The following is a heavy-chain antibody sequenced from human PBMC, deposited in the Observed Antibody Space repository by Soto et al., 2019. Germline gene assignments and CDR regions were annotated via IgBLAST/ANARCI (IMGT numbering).Heavy chain of an antibody. D-gene: IGHD6-19*01. CDR1: GGSTSSGGYS. CDR3: ARGGLLPDY. CDR2: ISHSGST. Sequence: QLQLQESSSGLVKPSQTLSLTCAVSGGSTSSGGYSWSWLRQPPGKGLEWIGYISHSGSTYYNPSLKSRVTISVDTSKNQFSLMLSSVTAADTAVYYCARGGLLPDYWGQGTLVTVSS. V-gene: IGHV4-30-2*01. J-gene: IGHJ4*02.